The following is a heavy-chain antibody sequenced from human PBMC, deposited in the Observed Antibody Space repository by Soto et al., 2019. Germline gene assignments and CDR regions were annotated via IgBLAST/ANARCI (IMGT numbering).Heavy chain of an antibody. CDR1: GGSFSGYY. CDR3: ARQTNDYGDYDY. J-gene: IGHJ4*02. V-gene: IGHV4-34*01. D-gene: IGHD4-17*01. Sequence: PSETLSLTCAVYGGSFSGYYWSWIRQPPGKGLEWIGEINHSGSTNYNPSLKSRVTISVDTSKNQFSLKLSSVTAADTAVYYCARQTNDYGDYDYWGQGTLVTV. CDR2: INHSGST.